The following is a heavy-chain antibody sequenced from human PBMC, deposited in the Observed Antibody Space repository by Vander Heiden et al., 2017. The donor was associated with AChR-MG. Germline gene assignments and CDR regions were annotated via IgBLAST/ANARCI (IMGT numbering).Heavy chain of an antibody. D-gene: IGHD6-19*01. Sequence: QVQLVQSGAEVKKPGASVKVSCQALGYTFTGYYTHWVRQAPGQGLEWMGWINPNSGGTNYAQKFQGRVTMTRDTSISTAYMELSRLRSDDTAVYYCARDYRPIAVAGKRQNWFDPWGQGTLVTVSS. V-gene: IGHV1-2*02. J-gene: IGHJ5*02. CDR1: GYTFTGYY. CDR2: INPNSGGT. CDR3: ARDYRPIAVAGKRQNWFDP.